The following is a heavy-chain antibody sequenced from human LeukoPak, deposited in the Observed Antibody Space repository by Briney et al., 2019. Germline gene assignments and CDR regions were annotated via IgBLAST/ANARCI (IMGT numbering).Heavy chain of an antibody. Sequence: ASVKVSCKASGYTFTGYYMHWVRQAPGQGLEWMGWINPNSGGTNYAQKFQGWVTMTRDTSISTAYMELSRLRSDDTAVYYCARAIRYGSGTYYYYYGMDVWGQGTTVTVSS. CDR2: INPNSGGT. D-gene: IGHD3-10*01. V-gene: IGHV1-2*04. J-gene: IGHJ6*02. CDR3: ARAIRYGSGTYYYYYGMDV. CDR1: GYTFTGYY.